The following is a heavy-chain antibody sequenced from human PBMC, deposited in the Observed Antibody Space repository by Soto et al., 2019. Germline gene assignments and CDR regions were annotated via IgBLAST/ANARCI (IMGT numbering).Heavy chain of an antibody. CDR3: AVNGDYDYDY. V-gene: IGHV1-46*01. Sequence: ASVKVSCKASGYSFASYYMHWVRQAPGQGLEWMGIINPSGGSTSYAQTFQGRVTMTRDTSTSTVYMELSSLRSEDTAVYYCAVNGDYDYDYWGQGTLVTVSS. D-gene: IGHD4-17*01. CDR2: INPSGGST. J-gene: IGHJ4*02. CDR1: GYSFASYY.